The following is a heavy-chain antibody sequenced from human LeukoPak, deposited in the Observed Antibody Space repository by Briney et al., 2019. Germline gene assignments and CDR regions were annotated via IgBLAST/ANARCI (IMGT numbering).Heavy chain of an antibody. CDR1: GYTFTSYY. CDR3: AREKKHAQGATGVYYYYGMDV. J-gene: IGHJ6*02. Sequence: ASVKVSCKASGYTFTSYYMHWVRQAPGQGLEWIGIINPSGGSTSYAQKFQGRVTMTRDTSTSTVYMELSSLRSEDTAVYYCAREKKHAQGATGVYYYYGMDVWGQGTTVTVSS. V-gene: IGHV1-46*01. CDR2: INPSGGST. D-gene: IGHD1-26*01.